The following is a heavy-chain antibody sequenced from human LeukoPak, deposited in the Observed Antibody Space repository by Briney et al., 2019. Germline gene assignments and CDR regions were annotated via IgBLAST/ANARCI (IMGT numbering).Heavy chain of an antibody. J-gene: IGHJ4*02. V-gene: IGHV3-11*06. Sequence: GGSLRLSCAASGFTFSDCYMSWIRQAPGKGLEWVSYISSSSYTNYADSVKGRFTISRDNAKNSLYLQMNSLRAEDTAVYYCARDLRIAAAGTLEDYWGQGTLVTVSS. CDR3: ARDLRIAAAGTLEDY. CDR1: GFTFSDCY. D-gene: IGHD6-13*01. CDR2: ISSSSYT.